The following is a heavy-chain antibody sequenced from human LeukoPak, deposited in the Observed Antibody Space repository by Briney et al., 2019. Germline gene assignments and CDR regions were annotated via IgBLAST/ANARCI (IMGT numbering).Heavy chain of an antibody. CDR3: ARPQDQTVAGSDY. J-gene: IGHJ4*02. V-gene: IGHV3-48*03. Sequence: GGSLRLSCAASGFTFSTYEMNWVRQAPGKGLEWVSYISSSTTFINYADSVKGRFTISRDNAKNSLYLQMNSLRAEDTAVYYCARPQDQTVAGSDYWGQGTLVTVSS. CDR1: GFTFSTYE. D-gene: IGHD6-19*01. CDR2: ISSSTTFI.